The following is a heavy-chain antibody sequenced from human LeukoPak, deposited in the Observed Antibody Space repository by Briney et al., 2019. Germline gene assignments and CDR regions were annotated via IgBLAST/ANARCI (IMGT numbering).Heavy chain of an antibody. J-gene: IGHJ4*02. V-gene: IGHV4-59*01. Sequence: PSETLSLTCTVSGGSIRSNYWSWIRQPPGKGLEWIGYMYYSGSTNYNPSLKSRVTISVDTSKNQFSLKLSSVTAADTAVYYCAREGGQWLERSFDHWGQGTLVTVSS. D-gene: IGHD6-19*01. CDR2: MYYSGST. CDR3: AREGGQWLERSFDH. CDR1: GGSIRSNY.